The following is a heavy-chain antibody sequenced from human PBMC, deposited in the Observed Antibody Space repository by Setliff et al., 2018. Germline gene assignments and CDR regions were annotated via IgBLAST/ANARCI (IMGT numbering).Heavy chain of an antibody. CDR3: AIDSVVRGFINGDSFDY. CDR1: GSTVTESS. J-gene: IGHJ4*02. Sequence: GASVKVSCKVSGSTVTESSMHWVRQAPGKGLEWMGGFDPEDGERIYAQHFQGRLTMTEDTSTDTAYMELSSLRSEDTAVYYCAIDSVVRGFINGDSFDYWGQGTLVTVSS. CDR2: FDPEDGER. V-gene: IGHV1-24*01. D-gene: IGHD3-10*01.